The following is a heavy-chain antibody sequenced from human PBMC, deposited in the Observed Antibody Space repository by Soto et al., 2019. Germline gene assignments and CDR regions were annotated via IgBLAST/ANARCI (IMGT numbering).Heavy chain of an antibody. CDR1: GFNFTYNA. V-gene: IGHV3-30*04. CDR3: ARDWLSRDDILTPSWNFNL. CDR2: ISFNGRKK. J-gene: IGHJ2*01. Sequence: QEQLVESGGGVVRPGKSLRLSCEASGFNFTYNAMHWVRQAPGKGLEWVAVISFNGRKKFYARSVKGRFTISRDNSKNTLYLQINNLRPGDTAVYYCARDWLSRDDILTPSWNFNLWGQGTLVTAS. D-gene: IGHD3-9*01.